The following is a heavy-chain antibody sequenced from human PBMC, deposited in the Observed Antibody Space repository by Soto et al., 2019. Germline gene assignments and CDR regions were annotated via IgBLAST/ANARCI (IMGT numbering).Heavy chain of an antibody. V-gene: IGHV3-74*01. CDR2: VNMDGSTT. CDR1: GFTFNSYW. D-gene: IGHD6-19*01. CDR3: ARGAKGQWLVDY. Sequence: EVQLVESGGGLVQPGGSLRLSCAGSGFTFNSYWLHWVRQAPGKGLVWVSRVNMDGSTTTYADSVKGRFTISRDNAKNTVYLHMNSLRADDTAVYYCARGAKGQWLVDYWGQGTPVTVSS. J-gene: IGHJ4*02.